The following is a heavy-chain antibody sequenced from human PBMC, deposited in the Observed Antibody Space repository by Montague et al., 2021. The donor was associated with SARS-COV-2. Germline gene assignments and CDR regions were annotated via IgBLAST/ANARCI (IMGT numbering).Heavy chain of an antibody. CDR2: INHSGST. D-gene: IGHD3-3*01. CDR3: VRTYTYYDFWSGYPWDYYMDV. Sequence: SETLSLTCAVHGGSFSGYYWSWIRQPPGKGLEWIGEINHSGSTNYNPSLKSRVTISVDTSKNQFSLKLSSVTAADTAVYYCVRTYTYYDFWSGYPWDYYMDVWGKGTTVTVSS. CDR1: GGSFSGYY. J-gene: IGHJ6*03. V-gene: IGHV4-34*01.